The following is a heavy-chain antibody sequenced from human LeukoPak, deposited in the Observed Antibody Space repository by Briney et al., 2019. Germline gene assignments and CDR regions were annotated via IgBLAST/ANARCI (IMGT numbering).Heavy chain of an antibody. CDR3: ARTGYAYFDY. D-gene: IGHD1-1*01. Sequence: GESLKISCQASGYDFTNYWIGWVRQMPGKGLEWMGIIHPGHSDTRYSPSFQGQVTVSADTSLNTAYLQWGSQKASDTAMYYCARTGYAYFDYWGQGTLVTVSS. J-gene: IGHJ4*02. CDR1: GYDFTNYW. V-gene: IGHV5-51*01. CDR2: IHPGHSDT.